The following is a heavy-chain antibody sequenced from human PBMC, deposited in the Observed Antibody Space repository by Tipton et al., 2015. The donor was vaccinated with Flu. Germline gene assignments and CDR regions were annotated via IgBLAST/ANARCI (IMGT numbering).Heavy chain of an antibody. CDR3: ARDRWGSLDF. Sequence: RSLRLSCAASGFSFSDYGMHWVRQAPGKGLEWVGVMSYDGGKKFYADPVKGRFTISRDYSNNMLYLQMDSLRREDTAVYYCARDRWGSLDFWGQGTLVTVSS. D-gene: IGHD3-16*01. CDR1: GFSFSDYG. V-gene: IGHV3-30*03. CDR2: MSYDGGKK. J-gene: IGHJ4*02.